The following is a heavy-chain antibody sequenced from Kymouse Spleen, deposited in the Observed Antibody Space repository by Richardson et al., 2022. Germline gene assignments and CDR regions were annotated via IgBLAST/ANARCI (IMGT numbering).Heavy chain of an antibody. CDR2: IKQDGSEK. CDR3: ASLPITGTTDGMDV. CDR1: GFTFSSYW. D-gene: IGHD1-7*01. Sequence: EVQLVESGGGLVQPGGSLRLSCAASGFTFSSYWMSWVRQAPGKGLEWVANIKQDGSEKYYVDSVKGRFTISRDNAKNSLYLQMNSLRAEDTAVYYCASLPITGTTDGMDVWGQGTTVTVSS. J-gene: IGHJ6*02. V-gene: IGHV3-7*01.